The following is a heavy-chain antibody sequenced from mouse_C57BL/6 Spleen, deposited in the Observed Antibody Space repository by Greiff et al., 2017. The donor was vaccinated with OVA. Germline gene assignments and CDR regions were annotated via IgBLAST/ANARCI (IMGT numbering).Heavy chain of an antibody. J-gene: IGHJ1*03. D-gene: IGHD2-4*01. Sequence: EVQLVESGGGLVKPGGSLKLSCAASGFTFSSYAMSWVRQTPEKRLEWVATISDGGSYTYYPDNVKGRFTISRDNAKNNLYLQMSHLKSEDTAMYYCARDRGITPWYFDVWGTGTTVTVSS. CDR1: GFTFSSYA. CDR2: ISDGGSYT. CDR3: ARDRGITPWYFDV. V-gene: IGHV5-4*01.